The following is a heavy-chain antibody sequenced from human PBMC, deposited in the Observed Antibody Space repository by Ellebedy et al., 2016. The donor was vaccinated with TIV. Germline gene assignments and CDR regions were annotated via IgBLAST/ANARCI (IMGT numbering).Heavy chain of an antibody. D-gene: IGHD3-16*02. CDR2: VADVEFDQ. V-gene: IGHV3-30-3*01. CDR3: VRGLEELLLEVY. Sequence: GESLKISXAASGFTFSRYALHWVRQAPGKGLEWVAAVADVEFDQFYADSVRGRFTISRDNSKSTVYLQLNSLRPEDTGVYYCVRGLEELLLEVYWGQGTLVTVSS. J-gene: IGHJ4*02. CDR1: GFTFSRYA.